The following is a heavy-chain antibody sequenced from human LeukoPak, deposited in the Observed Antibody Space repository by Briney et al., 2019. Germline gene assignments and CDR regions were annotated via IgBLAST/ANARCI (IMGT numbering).Heavy chain of an antibody. CDR1: GYTFTCYY. J-gene: IGHJ6*03. D-gene: IGHD6-6*01. CDR2: INPNSGGT. Sequence: ASVKVSCKASGYTFTCYYMHWVRQAPGQGLEWMGWINPNSGGTNYAQKFQGRVTMTRDTSISTAYMELSRLRSDDTAVYYCASSIAARSDYYYYYMDVWGKGTTVTVSS. V-gene: IGHV1-2*02. CDR3: ASSIAARSDYYYYYMDV.